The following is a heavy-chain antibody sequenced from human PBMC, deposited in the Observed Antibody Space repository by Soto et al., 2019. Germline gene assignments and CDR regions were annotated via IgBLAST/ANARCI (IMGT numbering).Heavy chain of an antibody. V-gene: IGHV4-30-4*08. CDR2: IYYSGST. D-gene: IGHD3-16*01. Sequence: SETLSLTCTVSGGSISSGGYYWSWIRQHPGKGLEWIGYIYYSGSTYYNPSLKSRVTISVDTSKNQFSLKLSSVTAADTAVYYCATRPSVWGSYYWPHWGQGTLVTVSS. CDR3: ATRPSVWGSYYWPH. CDR1: GGSISSGGYY. J-gene: IGHJ4*02.